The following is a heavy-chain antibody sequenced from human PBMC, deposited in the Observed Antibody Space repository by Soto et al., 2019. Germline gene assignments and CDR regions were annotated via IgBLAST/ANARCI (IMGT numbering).Heavy chain of an antibody. Sequence: ASVKVSCKASGYTLTSYAMHWVRQAPGERLEWMGWINAGNGNTKYSQKFQGRVTITRDTSASIVYMEVNSLRSEDTALYYCARGIWGATAADDYLDSWGHETLVTASS. CDR3: ARGIWGATAADDYLDS. J-gene: IGHJ4*01. CDR1: GYTLTSYA. CDR2: INAGNGNT. V-gene: IGHV1-3*01. D-gene: IGHD2-21*01.